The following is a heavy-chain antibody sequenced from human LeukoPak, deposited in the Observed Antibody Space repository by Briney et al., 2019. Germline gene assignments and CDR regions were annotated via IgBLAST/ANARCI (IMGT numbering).Heavy chain of an antibody. D-gene: IGHD3-22*01. CDR1: GYTFTGYY. J-gene: IGHJ4*02. CDR2: INPNSGGT. Sequence: GASVKVSCKASGYTFTGYYMHWVRQAPGQGLEWMGWINPNSGGTNYAQKFQGRVTMTTDTSISTAYMELSRLRSDDTAVYYCACRGYYYDSSGYYFDYWGQGTLVTVSS. CDR3: ACRGYYYDSSGYYFDY. V-gene: IGHV1-2*02.